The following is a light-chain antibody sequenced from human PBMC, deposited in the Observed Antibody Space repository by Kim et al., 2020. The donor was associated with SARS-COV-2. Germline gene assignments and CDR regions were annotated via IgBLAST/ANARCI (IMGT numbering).Light chain of an antibody. CDR1: KLGDKS. CDR2: EDS. Sequence: SYELTQPPSVSVSPGQTATITCSGDKLGDKSASWYQQKPGQSPVLVIYEDSQRPSGIPERFSGSNSGNTVTLTISGTQAMDEADYYCQAWDSRTGVFGTG. V-gene: IGLV3-1*01. CDR3: QAWDSRTGV. J-gene: IGLJ1*01.